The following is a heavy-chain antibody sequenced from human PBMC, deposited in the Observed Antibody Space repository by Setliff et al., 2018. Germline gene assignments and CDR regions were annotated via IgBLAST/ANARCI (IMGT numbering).Heavy chain of an antibody. D-gene: IGHD3-10*01. CDR2: FHTGGAT. CDR3: ARGSATIGEFPLYYFDK. CDR1: GGSISSGGFY. J-gene: IGHJ4*02. Sequence: TLSLTCSVSGGSISSGGFYWSWIRQSAGRGLEWIGHFHTGGATDYNLSLKSRVTISLDSSKNQFSLRLSSVTAADAAVYFCARGSATIGEFPLYYFDKWGQGIPVTVSS. V-gene: IGHV4-61*09.